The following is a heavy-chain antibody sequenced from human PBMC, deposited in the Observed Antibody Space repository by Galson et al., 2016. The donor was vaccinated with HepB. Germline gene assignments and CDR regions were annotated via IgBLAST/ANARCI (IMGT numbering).Heavy chain of an antibody. CDR3: ARASRTGDRYYFDY. CDR1: GGSISNSNW. V-gene: IGHV4-4*02. D-gene: IGHD1-1*01. CDR2: MYRDGSS. J-gene: IGHJ4*02. Sequence: SETLSLTCAVSGGSISNSNWWSWVRQPPGKGLEWIGAMYRDGSSNYSPSLKSRVTIFLDKSKNQFSLRLSSVTAADTAVYYCARASRTGDRYYFDYWGQGTLVTVSS.